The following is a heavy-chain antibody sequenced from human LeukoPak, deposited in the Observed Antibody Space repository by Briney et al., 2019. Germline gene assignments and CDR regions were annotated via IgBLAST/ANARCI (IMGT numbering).Heavy chain of an antibody. J-gene: IGHJ4*02. CDR3: ARFSGPIL. CDR1: GYTLTDYA. D-gene: IGHD2-21*01. CDR2: IDTKTGNP. V-gene: IGHV7-4-1*02. Sequence: GASVRVSCKASGYTLTDYAINWVRQAPGQGLEWMGWIDTKTGNPSYARGFTGRFVFSLDTSVNTAYLQISSLKADDTAVYYCARFSGPILWGQGTLVTVSS.